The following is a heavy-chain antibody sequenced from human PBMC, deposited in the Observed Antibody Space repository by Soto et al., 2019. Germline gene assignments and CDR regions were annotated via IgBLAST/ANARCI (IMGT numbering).Heavy chain of an antibody. Sequence: QVQLVQSGAEMKKPGSSVKVSCQSSGGTFNTYAMNWVRQAPGQGPEWMGDISPMFGAANYAPKFQGRVTITADESTGTSYMQLSSLMSEDTALYFRAREVQVHTPAFVYWGQGTLVTASS. V-gene: IGHV1-69*19. CDR1: GGTFNTYA. CDR3: AREVQVHTPAFVY. J-gene: IGHJ4*02. CDR2: ISPMFGAA. D-gene: IGHD3-10*01.